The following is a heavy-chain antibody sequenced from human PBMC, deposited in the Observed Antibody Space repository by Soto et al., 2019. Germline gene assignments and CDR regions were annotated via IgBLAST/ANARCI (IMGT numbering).Heavy chain of an antibody. J-gene: IGHJ4*02. CDR1: GFSFSSYG. CDR3: AKDPDQDQN. V-gene: IGHV3-23*01. CDR2: ISGIGGST. Sequence: GGSLRLSSAASGFSFSSYGMSWVSQAPGKGLEWVSVISGIGGSTYYADSVKGRFTISRDNSKNTLYLQMNSLRAEETEVYDGAKDPDQDQNWGQGTLVTVSS.